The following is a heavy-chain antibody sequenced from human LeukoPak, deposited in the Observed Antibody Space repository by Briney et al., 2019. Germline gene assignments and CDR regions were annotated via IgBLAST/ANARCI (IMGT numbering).Heavy chain of an antibody. J-gene: IGHJ4*02. V-gene: IGHV3-15*01. CDR2: IKSKTDGGTT. CDR3: TTGNWGSFSY. Sequence: GGSLRLSCAVSGFTFSNAWMNWVRQAPGKGLEWVGRIKSKTDGGTTDYVAPVKARFTISRDDSKNTLYLQVNSLNTEDTAVYYCTTGNWGSFSYWGQGTLVTVSS. D-gene: IGHD7-27*01. CDR1: GFTFSNAW.